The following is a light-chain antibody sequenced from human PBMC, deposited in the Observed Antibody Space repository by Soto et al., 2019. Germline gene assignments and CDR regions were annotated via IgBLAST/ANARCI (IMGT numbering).Light chain of an antibody. Sequence: IPMTQSPSTLSASLGDRVTMTCRASQTVNAWLAWYQHKPGKAPKPLIYDASILESGVPARFSGSGSGTEFILTISSLQPDDVGTYYCQQYNTHSGTFGQGTKVEIK. V-gene: IGKV1-5*01. J-gene: IGKJ1*01. CDR2: DAS. CDR1: QTVNAW. CDR3: QQYNTHSGT.